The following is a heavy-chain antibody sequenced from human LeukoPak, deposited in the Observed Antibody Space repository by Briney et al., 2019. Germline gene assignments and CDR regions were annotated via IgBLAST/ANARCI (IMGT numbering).Heavy chain of an antibody. CDR2: IWYDGSNK. J-gene: IGHJ3*02. V-gene: IGHV3-33*01. Sequence: PGRSLRLSCAASGFTFSSYDMHWVRQALGKGLEWVALIWYDGSNKNYADSVKGRFTISRDNSKNTLFLQMNSLRAEDTAVYYCAREASDAFDIWGQGTMVTVSS. CDR1: GFTFSSYD. CDR3: AREASDAFDI.